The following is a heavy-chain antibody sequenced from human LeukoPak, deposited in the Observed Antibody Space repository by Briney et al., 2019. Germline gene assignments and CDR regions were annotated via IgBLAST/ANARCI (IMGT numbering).Heavy chain of an antibody. J-gene: IGHJ4*02. V-gene: IGHV3-23*01. D-gene: IGHD2-15*01. Sequence: PGGSLRLSCAASGFTFSNYAMSWVRQAPGKGLEWVSVISGSGGSTYYADSVKGRFTISRDNSKNMLYLQMNTLRAEDTAVYYCAKEFHAGGCYGDFWGLGTLVTVSS. CDR2: ISGSGGST. CDR1: GFTFSNYA. CDR3: AKEFHAGGCYGDF.